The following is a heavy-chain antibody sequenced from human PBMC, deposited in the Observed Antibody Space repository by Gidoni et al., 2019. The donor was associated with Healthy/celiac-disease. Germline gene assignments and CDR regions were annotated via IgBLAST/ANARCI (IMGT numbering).Heavy chain of an antibody. J-gene: IGHJ4*02. Sequence: EVQLLESGGGLVQPGGSLSLHCAASGSTFRSYHMRWVRQAPGKGLEWVSASSGSVGSTYYADSMKGWFTISRDNSKNTLYLQMNSLRAEDTAVYYCAKDFWGDCSGGSCYSFDYWGQGTLVTVSS. CDR2: SSGSVGST. V-gene: IGHV3-23*01. CDR1: GSTFRSYH. CDR3: AKDFWGDCSGGSCYSFDY. D-gene: IGHD2-15*01.